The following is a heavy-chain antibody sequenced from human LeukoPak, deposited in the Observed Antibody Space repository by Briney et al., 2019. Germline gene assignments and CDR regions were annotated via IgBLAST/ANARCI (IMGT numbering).Heavy chain of an antibody. CDR2: IIPIFGTA. CDR1: GGTFSSYA. J-gene: IGHJ5*02. Sequence: ASVTLSCKASGGTFSSYAISWVRLAPGQGLEWMGGIIPIFGTANYAQKFQGRVTITADESTSTAYMDLSTLRDAGTAVYYSARSFYYYDSSGTQGSWGQGTLVTVSS. D-gene: IGHD3-22*01. V-gene: IGHV1-69*01. CDR3: ARSFYYYDSSGTQGS.